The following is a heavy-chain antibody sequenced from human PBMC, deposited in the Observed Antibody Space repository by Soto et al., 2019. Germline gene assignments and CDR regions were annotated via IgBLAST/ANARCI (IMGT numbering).Heavy chain of an antibody. CDR1: GVSVSSGDYY. Sequence: QVQLQESGPGLVKPSQTLSLSCNVYGVSVSSGDYYWSWIRQHAGGGLEWIGYIDRSGSTYYKPSLRGRVIMSVDTSTNQIYLRLLSVTAADTAMYYCARYSGGNSENYYGLDVWGHGTTVTVSS. CDR2: IDRSGST. CDR3: ARYSGGNSENYYGLDV. V-gene: IGHV4-31*03. J-gene: IGHJ6*02. D-gene: IGHD2-15*01.